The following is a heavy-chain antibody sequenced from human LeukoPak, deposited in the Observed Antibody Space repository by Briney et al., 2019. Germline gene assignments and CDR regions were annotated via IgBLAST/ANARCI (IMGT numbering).Heavy chain of an antibody. V-gene: IGHV4-59*08. Sequence: KPSETLSLTCTVSGDSISSYYWSWIRQPPGKGLEWIGYIYYSGSTNYNPSLKSRVTISVDTSKNQFSLKLSSVTAADTAVYYCARHRLQWELLLDYWGQGTLVTVSS. J-gene: IGHJ4*02. D-gene: IGHD1-26*01. CDR1: GDSISSYY. CDR3: ARHRLQWELLLDY. CDR2: IYYSGST.